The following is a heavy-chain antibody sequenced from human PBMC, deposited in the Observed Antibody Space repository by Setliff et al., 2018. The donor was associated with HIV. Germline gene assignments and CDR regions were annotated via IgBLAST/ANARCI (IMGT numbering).Heavy chain of an antibody. D-gene: IGHD3-10*01. CDR3: VRTGLGLREVLSPGV. Sequence: GASVKVSCAASGSTFSNYWMSWVRQAPGKGPEWVANIKQDGSEKYYVESVKGRFTISRDNAKNSLYLQMNSLRVEDTAVYYCVRTGLGLREVLSPGVWGTGTTVTVSS. V-gene: IGHV3-7*03. CDR2: IKQDGSEK. J-gene: IGHJ6*04. CDR1: GSTFSNYW.